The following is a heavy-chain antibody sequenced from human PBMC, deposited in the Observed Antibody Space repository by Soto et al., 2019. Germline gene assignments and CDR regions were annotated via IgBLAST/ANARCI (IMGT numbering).Heavy chain of an antibody. Sequence: GGSLRLSCAASGFTFSSYAMSWVRQAPGKGLEWVSAISGSGGSTYYADSVKGRFTISRDNSKNTLYLQMNSLRAEDTAVYYCAKVRGYCCYDSMNDYDYWGQGTLVTVSS. CDR3: AKVRGYCCYDSMNDYDY. CDR1: GFTFSSYA. J-gene: IGHJ4*02. V-gene: IGHV3-23*01. D-gene: IGHD5-12*01. CDR2: ISGSGGST.